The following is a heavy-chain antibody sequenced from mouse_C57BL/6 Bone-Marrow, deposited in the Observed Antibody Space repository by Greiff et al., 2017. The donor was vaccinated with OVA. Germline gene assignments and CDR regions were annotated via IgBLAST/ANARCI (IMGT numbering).Heavy chain of an antibody. V-gene: IGHV1-69*01. Sequence: QVHVKQPGAELVMPGASVKLSCKASGYTFTSYWMHWVKQRPGQGLEWIGEIDPSDSYTNYNQKFKGKSTLTVDKSSSTAYMQLSSLTSEDSAVYYCARGRGDYWGQGTSVTVSS. J-gene: IGHJ4*01. CDR1: GYTFTSYW. CDR3: ARGRGDY. CDR2: IDPSDSYT.